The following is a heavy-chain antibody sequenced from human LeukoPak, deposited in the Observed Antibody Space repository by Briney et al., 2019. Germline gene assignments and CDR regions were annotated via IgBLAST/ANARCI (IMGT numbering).Heavy chain of an antibody. CDR1: GGSFSGYY. Sequence: KPSETLSLTCAVYGGSFSGYYWSWIRQPPGKGLEWIGEINHSGSTNYNPSLKGRVTISVDTSKNQFSLKLSSVTAADTAVYYCARGIRAILNWGQGTLVTVSS. CDR2: INHSGST. D-gene: IGHD3-10*01. V-gene: IGHV4-34*01. CDR3: ARGIRAILN. J-gene: IGHJ4*02.